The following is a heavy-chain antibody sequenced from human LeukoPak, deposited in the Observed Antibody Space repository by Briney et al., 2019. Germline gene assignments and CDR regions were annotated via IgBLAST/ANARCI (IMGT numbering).Heavy chain of an antibody. Sequence: PGGSLRLSCAASGFIFTSYGMHWVRQAPGKGLEWVAFIRYDGSNKYYADSVKGRFTISRDNSKNTLYLQMNSLRAEDTALYYCARGCHDSSSWGNFDYWGQGTLVTVSS. CDR1: GFIFTSYG. D-gene: IGHD6-13*01. CDR3: ARGCHDSSSWGNFDY. CDR2: IRYDGSNK. J-gene: IGHJ4*02. V-gene: IGHV3-30*02.